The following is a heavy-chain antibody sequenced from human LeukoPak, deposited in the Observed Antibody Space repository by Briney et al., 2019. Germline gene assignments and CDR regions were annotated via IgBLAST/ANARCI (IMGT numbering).Heavy chain of an antibody. Sequence: SETLSLTCTVPGGSISSYYWSWIRQPPGKGLGWIGYIYYSGSTNYNPSLKSRVTISVDTSKNQLSMNMSTVTAADTAVYYCARVGPSKMATVYYFDYWGQGTLVTVSS. V-gene: IGHV4-59*01. CDR3: ARVGPSKMATVYYFDY. J-gene: IGHJ4*02. CDR2: IYYSGST. D-gene: IGHD5-24*01. CDR1: GGSISSYY.